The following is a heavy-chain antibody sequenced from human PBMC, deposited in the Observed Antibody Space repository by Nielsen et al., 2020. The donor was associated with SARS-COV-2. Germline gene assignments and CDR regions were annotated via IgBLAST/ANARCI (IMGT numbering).Heavy chain of an antibody. J-gene: IGHJ3*02. Sequence: ASVKVSCKASGYTFTGYYMHWVRQAPGQGLEWMGRINPNSGGTNYAQKFQGRVTMTRDTSISTAYMELSRLRSDDTAVYYCAREKHYYDSTRDAFDIWGQGTMVTVSS. V-gene: IGHV1-2*06. CDR1: GYTFTGYY. CDR3: AREKHYYDSTRDAFDI. D-gene: IGHD3-22*01. CDR2: INPNSGGT.